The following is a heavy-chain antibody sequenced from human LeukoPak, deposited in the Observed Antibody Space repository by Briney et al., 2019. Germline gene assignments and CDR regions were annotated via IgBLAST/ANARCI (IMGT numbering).Heavy chain of an antibody. CDR1: GFTFRDYS. CDR2: IKYDGSDK. V-gene: IGHV3-7*01. D-gene: IGHD1-14*01. Sequence: GGSLRLSCVASGFTFRDYSMTWVRQAPGKGLECVANIKYDGSDKYYVDSVKGRFTISRDNAKNSVYLQMNSLRVEDTAVYYCARRNLFDYWGQGTVVTVSS. J-gene: IGHJ4*02. CDR3: ARRNLFDY.